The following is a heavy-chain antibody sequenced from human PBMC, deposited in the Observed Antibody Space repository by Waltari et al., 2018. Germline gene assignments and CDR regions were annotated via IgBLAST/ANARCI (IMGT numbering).Heavy chain of an antibody. CDR2: IYPGDSDT. J-gene: IGHJ6*03. Sequence: EVQLVQSGAEVKKPGESLKISCKGSGYSFTSYWIGWVRQMPGKGLEWMGIIYPGDSDTRYSPSFQGQVTISADKSISTAYLQWSSLKASDTAMYYCARHEGSGSYSQGYYYYYMDVWGKGTTVTVSS. D-gene: IGHD3-10*01. CDR1: GYSFTSYW. CDR3: ARHEGSGSYSQGYYYYYMDV. V-gene: IGHV5-51*01.